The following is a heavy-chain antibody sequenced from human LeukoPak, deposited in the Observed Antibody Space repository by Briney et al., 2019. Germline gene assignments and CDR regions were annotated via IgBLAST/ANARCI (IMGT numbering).Heavy chain of an antibody. CDR1: GGSISSYY. D-gene: IGHD2-15*01. Sequence: SETLSLTCTVSGGSISSYYWSWIRQPPGKGLEWIGYIYYSGSTNYNPPLKSRVTISVDTSKNQFSLKLSSVTAADTAVYYCARGYCSGGSCQDYYYYYMDVWGKGTTVTVSS. J-gene: IGHJ6*03. CDR2: IYYSGST. CDR3: ARGYCSGGSCQDYYYYYMDV. V-gene: IGHV4-59*01.